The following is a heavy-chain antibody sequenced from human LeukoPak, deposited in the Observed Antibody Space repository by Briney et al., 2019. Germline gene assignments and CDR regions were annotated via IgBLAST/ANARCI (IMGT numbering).Heavy chain of an antibody. D-gene: IGHD1-26*01. J-gene: IGHJ4*02. CDR1: GFIFSSCA. CDR3: AKDGVGATWLDFFDY. CDR2: ITAGGGGTT. Sequence: PGGSLRLSCAASGFIFSSCAMTWVRQAPGKGLEWVAAITAGGGGTTYYADSVKGRFTISGDISKNTVYLQMHSLRAEDTAIYYCAKDGVGATWLDFFDYWGQGALVTVSS. V-gene: IGHV3-23*01.